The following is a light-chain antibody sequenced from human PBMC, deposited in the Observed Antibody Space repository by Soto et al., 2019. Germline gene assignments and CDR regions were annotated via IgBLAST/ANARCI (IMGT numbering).Light chain of an antibody. J-gene: IGKJ4*01. CDR2: GAS. CDR3: QHYNNWPPLT. CDR1: QSVSSY. V-gene: IGKV3-15*01. Sequence: EIVMTQSPATLSVSPGERATLSCRASQSVSSYLAWYQQKPGQAPRLLIYGASTSSTGISARFSGSGSGTEFTLTISSLQSENFAVYYCQHYNNWPPLTIGGGTKVEIK.